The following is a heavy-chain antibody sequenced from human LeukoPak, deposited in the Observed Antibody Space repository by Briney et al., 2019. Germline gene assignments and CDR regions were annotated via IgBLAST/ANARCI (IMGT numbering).Heavy chain of an antibody. D-gene: IGHD6-13*01. CDR1: GFTVSSNY. Sequence: PGGSLRLSCAASGFTVSSNYMSWVRQAPGKGLEWVSVIYSGGSTYYADSVKGRFTISRDNSKNTLYLQMNSLRAEDTAVYYCAGSSSSPLFDYWGQGTLVTVSS. J-gene: IGHJ4*02. CDR3: AGSSSSPLFDY. CDR2: IYSGGST. V-gene: IGHV3-53*01.